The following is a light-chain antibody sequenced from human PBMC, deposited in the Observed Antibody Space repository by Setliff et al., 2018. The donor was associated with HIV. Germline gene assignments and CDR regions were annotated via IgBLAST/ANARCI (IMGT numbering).Light chain of an antibody. CDR1: SSDFGGSNY. CDR2: YVN. Sequence: QSALTQPRSVSGSPGQSVTISCTGTSSDFGGSNYVSWYQQHPGKAPKLIIYYVNQRPSGVPDRFSGSKSGNTASLTIAGLQADDEADYYCWAYAGTYTYVFGIGTKVTVL. V-gene: IGLV2-11*01. CDR3: WAYAGTYTYV. J-gene: IGLJ1*01.